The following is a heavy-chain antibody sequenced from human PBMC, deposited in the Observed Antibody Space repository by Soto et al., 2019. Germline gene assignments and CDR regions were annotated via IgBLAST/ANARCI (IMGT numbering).Heavy chain of an antibody. J-gene: IGHJ5*02. CDR3: ARVVGGIPVAGSWNWFDP. CDR2: ISTYNGNT. D-gene: IGHD6-19*01. V-gene: IGHV1-18*04. Sequence: GASVKVSCKASGYTFTSYALSWVRHAPGQGLEWMGWISTYNGNTNYAQNLQGRVTMTTDISTNTAYMELQSLRSDDTAVYYCARVVGGIPVAGSWNWFDPWGQGTLVTVSS. CDR1: GYTFTSYA.